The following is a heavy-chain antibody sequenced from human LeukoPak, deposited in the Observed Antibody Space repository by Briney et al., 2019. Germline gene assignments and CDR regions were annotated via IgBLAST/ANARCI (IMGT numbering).Heavy chain of an antibody. CDR3: AREQPSYEYAFDI. D-gene: IGHD5-18*01. CDR2: ISAYNGNT. CDR1: GYTFTSYG. Sequence: ASVKVSCKASGYTFTSYGISWVRQAPGQGLEWMGWISAYNGNTNYAQNLQGRVTMTTDTSTITAYMELKSLRSDDTAVYYCAREQPSYEYAFDIWGQGTMVTVSS. V-gene: IGHV1-18*01. J-gene: IGHJ3*02.